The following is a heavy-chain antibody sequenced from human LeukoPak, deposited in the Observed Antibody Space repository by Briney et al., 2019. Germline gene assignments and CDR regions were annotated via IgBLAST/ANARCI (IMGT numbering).Heavy chain of an antibody. Sequence: PGGSLRLSCAASGFTVSSNYMSWVRQAPGKGLEWVPAISGSGGSTYYADSVKGRFTISRDNSKSTLYLQMNSLRAEDTAVYYCAKDRHAPGRYCSSTTCFPFDSWGQGTLVTVSS. CDR3: AKDRHAPGRYCSSTTCFPFDS. J-gene: IGHJ5*01. D-gene: IGHD2-2*01. CDR1: GFTVSSNY. V-gene: IGHV3-23*01. CDR2: ISGSGGST.